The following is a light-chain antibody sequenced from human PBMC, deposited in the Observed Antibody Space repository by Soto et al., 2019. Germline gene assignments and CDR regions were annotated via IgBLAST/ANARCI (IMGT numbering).Light chain of an antibody. CDR1: QSISSW. CDR3: QQYNSYSPST. V-gene: IGKV1-5*03. Sequence: DIQMTQSPSTLSASVGDRVTITCRASQSISSWLAWYQQKPGKAPKLLIYKASSLESGVTSRFSGSGSGTAFTITISSLQPDDFATYYCQQYNSYSPSTFGQGTQLEIK. CDR2: KAS. J-gene: IGKJ2*01.